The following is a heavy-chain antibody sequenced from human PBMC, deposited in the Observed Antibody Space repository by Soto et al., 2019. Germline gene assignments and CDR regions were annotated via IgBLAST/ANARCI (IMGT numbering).Heavy chain of an antibody. V-gene: IGHV4-31*03. Sequence: QVQLQESGPGLVKPSQTLSLTCTVSGGSISSGGYYWSWIRQHPGKGLEWIGYIYYSGSTYYNPSLKSRVTIAVDTSKNQFPLKLSSVTAAVTAVYYCAREGPYGSGSYVHAFDIWGQGTMVTVSS. CDR1: GGSISSGGYY. J-gene: IGHJ3*02. CDR3: AREGPYGSGSYVHAFDI. CDR2: IYYSGST. D-gene: IGHD3-10*01.